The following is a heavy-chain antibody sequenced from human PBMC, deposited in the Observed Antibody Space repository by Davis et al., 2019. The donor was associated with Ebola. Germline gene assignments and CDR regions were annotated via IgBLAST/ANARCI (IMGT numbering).Heavy chain of an antibody. CDR2: IYNSGKT. CDR3: ARDGGTDHYYYAMDV. J-gene: IGHJ6*02. V-gene: IGHV3-66*01. D-gene: IGHD1/OR15-1a*01. CDR1: GFTVSSNH. Sequence: GGSLRLSCTASGFTVSSNHMSWVRQAPGKGLECVSVIYNSGKTFYADSVKGRFTISRDNSKNTLYLQMNSLRDEDTAVYYCARDGGTDHYYYAMDVWGQGTTVTVSS.